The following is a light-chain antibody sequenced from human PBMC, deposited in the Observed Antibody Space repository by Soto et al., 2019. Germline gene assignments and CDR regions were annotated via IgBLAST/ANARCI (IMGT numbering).Light chain of an antibody. CDR1: SGDVGSYDL. V-gene: IGLV2-23*01. CDR3: CSYAGSSAWV. CDR2: VAS. J-gene: IGLJ3*02. Sequence: QSVLTQPASVSGSPGQSITISCTGTSGDVGSYDLVSWFQQHPGKAPKLIIYVASKRPSGVSNRFSGSQSGITASLTISGLQAEDEADYYCCSYAGSSAWVFGGGTKVTVL.